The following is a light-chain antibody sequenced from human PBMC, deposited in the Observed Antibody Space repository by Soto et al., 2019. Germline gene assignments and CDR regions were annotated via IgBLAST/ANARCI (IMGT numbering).Light chain of an antibody. CDR2: EVS. V-gene: IGLV2-14*01. CDR3: SSYTSSSTLV. Sequence: QPLLTQPSSVCGSPGKSITISCTGTISDVGGYNYVSWYQQHPAKAPKLMIYEVSNRPSGVSNRFSGSQYGNTASLTISGLQAEAEADYYCSSYTSSSTLVFGTRTTVTVL. CDR1: ISDVGGYNY. J-gene: IGLJ1*01.